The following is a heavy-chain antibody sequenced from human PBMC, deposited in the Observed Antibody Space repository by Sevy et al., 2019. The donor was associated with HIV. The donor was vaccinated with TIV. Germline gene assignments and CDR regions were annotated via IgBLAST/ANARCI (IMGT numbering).Heavy chain of an antibody. J-gene: IGHJ4*02. CDR3: ARGGRNTAMVGFDY. D-gene: IGHD5-18*01. CDR2: ISSSSSYI. CDR1: GFTFSSYS. V-gene: IGHV3-21*01. Sequence: GGSLRLSCAASGFTFSSYSMNWVRQAPGKGLEWVSSISSSSSYIYYADSVKGRFTISRDNAKNSLYLQMNSLRAEDTAVYYCARGGRNTAMVGFDYWGQGTLVTVSS.